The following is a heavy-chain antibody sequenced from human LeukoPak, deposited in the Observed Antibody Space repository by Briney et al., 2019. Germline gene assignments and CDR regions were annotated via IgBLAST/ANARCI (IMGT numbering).Heavy chain of an antibody. V-gene: IGHV4-30-4*01. CDR3: ARDNRFLQTNYYYYGMDV. D-gene: IGHD3-3*01. CDR2: ILYSGSA. CDR1: GGSISSGDYY. J-gene: IGHJ6*02. Sequence: TSETLSLTRTVSGGSISSGDYYWSWIRQPPGRGLEWIGNILYSGSAYYNPSLKSRVTISEDASENQFSLKLSSVTAADTAVYYCARDNRFLQTNYYYYGMDVWGQGTTVTVSS.